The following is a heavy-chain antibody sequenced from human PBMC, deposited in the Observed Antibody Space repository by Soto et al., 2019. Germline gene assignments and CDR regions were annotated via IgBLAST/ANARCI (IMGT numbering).Heavy chain of an antibody. CDR1: GGSISDRSVY. CDR2: FCFSVSV. V-gene: IGHV4-39*07. Sequence: SETLSLTCTVSGGSISDRSVYWGWIRQSPGKGLEWLGSFCFSVSVYYTPSLKSRVTISVDTSKNQFSLKLSSVTAADTAVYYCASAHYDYIWGSRGAFDIWGQGTMVTVSS. J-gene: IGHJ3*02. D-gene: IGHD3-16*01. CDR3: ASAHYDYIWGSRGAFDI.